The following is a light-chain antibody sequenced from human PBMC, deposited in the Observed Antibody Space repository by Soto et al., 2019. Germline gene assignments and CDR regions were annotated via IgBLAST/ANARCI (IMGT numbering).Light chain of an antibody. CDR1: QSVSSSY. V-gene: IGKV3-20*01. Sequence: EIVLTQSPGTLSFSPGERATLSCRASQSVSSSYLAWYKQKPGQPPRLLIYGTSSRATGGIADRLSGSGSGTDFTLTISRLEPEDFAVYYCEYYGSSITFAGGTKVDIK. CDR2: GTS. CDR3: EYYGSSIT. J-gene: IGKJ4*01.